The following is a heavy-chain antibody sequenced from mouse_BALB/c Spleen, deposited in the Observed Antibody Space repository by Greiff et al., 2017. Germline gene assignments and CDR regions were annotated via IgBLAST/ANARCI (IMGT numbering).Heavy chain of an antibody. CDR3: ARDGDGNYGRAMDY. Sequence: EVQLVESGGGLVKPGGSLKLSCAASGFTFSDYYMYWVRQTPEKRLEWVATISDGGSYTYYPDSVKGRFTISRDNAKNNLYLQMSSLKSEDTAMYYCARDGDGNYGRAMDYWGQGTSVTVSS. D-gene: IGHD2-1*01. CDR1: GFTFSDYY. J-gene: IGHJ4*01. CDR2: ISDGGSYT. V-gene: IGHV5-4*02.